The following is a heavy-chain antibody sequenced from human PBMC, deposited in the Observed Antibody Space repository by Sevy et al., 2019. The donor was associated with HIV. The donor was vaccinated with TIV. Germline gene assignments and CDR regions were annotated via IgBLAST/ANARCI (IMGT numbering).Heavy chain of an antibody. CDR3: AATSGTWDDAFDL. J-gene: IGHJ3*01. V-gene: IGHV3-48*01. CDR2: IGSDGTTK. Sequence: GGSLRLSCEASGFTFSSLSMSWVRQAPGNGLEWVSYIGSDGTTKHYAESMRGRFTISRDNAKNSLYLQINSLRAEDTAVYYCAATSGTWDDAFDLWGQGTMVTVSS. D-gene: IGHD2-15*01. CDR1: GFTFSSLS.